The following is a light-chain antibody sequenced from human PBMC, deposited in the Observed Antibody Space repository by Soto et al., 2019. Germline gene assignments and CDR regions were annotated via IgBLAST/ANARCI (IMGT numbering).Light chain of an antibody. J-gene: IGKJ4*01. Sequence: DIQLTQSPSFLSASVGDRVTITCRASQGISSYLAWYQQKPGKAPKLLIYAASPLQSGVPSRFSGSGSGTEFTLTIFSLQPEDFATYYCQQLNSYPLTFGGGTKV. CDR3: QQLNSYPLT. V-gene: IGKV1-9*01. CDR1: QGISSY. CDR2: AAS.